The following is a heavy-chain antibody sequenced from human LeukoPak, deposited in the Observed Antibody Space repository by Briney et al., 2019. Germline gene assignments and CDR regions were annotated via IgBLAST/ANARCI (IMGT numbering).Heavy chain of an antibody. V-gene: IGHV3-48*04. CDR3: ARGLASPSVDY. Sequence: PGGSLRLSCAASGFTFSNYAMSWVRQAPGKGLEWVSYISSSSSTIYYADSVKGRFTISRDNAKNSLYPQMNSLRAEDTAVYYCARGLASPSVDYWGQGTLVTVSS. D-gene: IGHD3-9*01. CDR2: ISSSSSTI. CDR1: GFTFSNYA. J-gene: IGHJ4*02.